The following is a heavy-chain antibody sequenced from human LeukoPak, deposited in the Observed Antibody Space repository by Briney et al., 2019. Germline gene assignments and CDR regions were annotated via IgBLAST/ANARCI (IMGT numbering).Heavy chain of an antibody. J-gene: IGHJ4*02. V-gene: IGHV4-34*01. CDR3: ARGRKNYDFWSGYYPEPFDY. D-gene: IGHD3-3*01. CDR2: INHSGST. Sequence: PSETLSLTCAVYGGSFSGYYWSWIRQPPGKGLEWIGEINHSGSTNYNPSLESRVTISVDTSKNQFSLKLSSVTAADTAVYYCARGRKNYDFWSGYYPEPFDYWGQGTLVTVSS. CDR1: GGSFSGYY.